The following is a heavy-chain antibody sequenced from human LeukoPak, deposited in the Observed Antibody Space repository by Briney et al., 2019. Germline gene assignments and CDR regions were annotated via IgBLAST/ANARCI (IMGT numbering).Heavy chain of an antibody. CDR1: GGSIRSSSYY. D-gene: IGHD1-26*01. CDR2: IYYSGST. CDR3: ARDAPSGSPRVFDY. V-gene: IGHV4-39*07. J-gene: IGHJ4*02. Sequence: SETLSLTCTVSGGSIRSSSYYWGWIRQPPGKGLEWIGSIYYSGSTYYNPSLKSRVTISVDTSKNQFSLKLSSVTAADTAVYYCARDAPSGSPRVFDYWGQGTLVTVSS.